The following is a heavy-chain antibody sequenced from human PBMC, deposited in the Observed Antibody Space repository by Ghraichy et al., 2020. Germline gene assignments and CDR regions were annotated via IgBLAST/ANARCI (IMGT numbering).Heavy chain of an antibody. J-gene: IGHJ6*02. D-gene: IGHD1-7*01. Sequence: ASVKVSCKASGYTFTSYGISWVRQAPGQGLEWMGWISAYNGNTNYAQKLQGRVTMTTDTSTSTAYMELRSLRSDDTAVYYCARELTQLELLRAYYYYYGMDVWGQGTTVTVSS. CDR1: GYTFTSYG. V-gene: IGHV1-18*01. CDR2: ISAYNGNT. CDR3: ARELTQLELLRAYYYYYGMDV.